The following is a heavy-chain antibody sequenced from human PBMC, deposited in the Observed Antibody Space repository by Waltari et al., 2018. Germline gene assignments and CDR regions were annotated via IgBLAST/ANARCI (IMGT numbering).Heavy chain of an antibody. D-gene: IGHD1-1*01. CDR2: IFYTGCA. Sequence: QLHLQESGQGLVMPSETLSLTCAVSGGSITTPDYYWAWVRQPPGKGLGWIGSIFYTGCAYSRPALKSRVTMSLDTSNNQFSLRLASVTVADTAVYYCATFGLAGYGWNGGNWFDPWGQGVLVTVSS. CDR1: GGSITTPDYY. CDR3: ATFGLAGYGWNGGNWFDP. V-gene: IGHV4-39*07. J-gene: IGHJ5*02.